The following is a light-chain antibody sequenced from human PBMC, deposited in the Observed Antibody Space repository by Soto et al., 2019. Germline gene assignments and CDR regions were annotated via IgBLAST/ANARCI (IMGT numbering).Light chain of an antibody. Sequence: EIVLTQSPATLSLSPGERATLSCRASQSVSSYLAWYQQKPGQAPRLLIYDASNRATGISARFGGSGSGTDFNLTISSLEPEDFAVYYCQQRSNWPRLTFGGGTKVEIK. CDR1: QSVSSY. J-gene: IGKJ4*01. CDR3: QQRSNWPRLT. V-gene: IGKV3-11*01. CDR2: DAS.